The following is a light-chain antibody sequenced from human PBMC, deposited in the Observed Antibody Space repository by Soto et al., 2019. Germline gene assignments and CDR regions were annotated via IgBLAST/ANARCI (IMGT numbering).Light chain of an antibody. V-gene: IGKV3-15*01. CDR3: QHYNKWPLT. J-gene: IGKJ4*01. CDR1: QSVSNN. CDR2: HAS. Sequence: EIVMTQSPATLSVSPGERATLSCRASQSVSNNLAWYRQKPGQAPRLLIYHASTRATVIPARFSGSGSGKEFTLTITSLLSEDFDIYYCQHYNKWPLTFGGGTKVEIK.